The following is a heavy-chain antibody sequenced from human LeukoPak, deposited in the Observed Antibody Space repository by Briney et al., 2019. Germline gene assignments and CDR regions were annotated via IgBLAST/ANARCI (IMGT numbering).Heavy chain of an antibody. CDR2: INAGNGNT. J-gene: IGHJ4*02. V-gene: IGHV1-3*01. CDR3: ARRIVGATPYFDY. D-gene: IGHD1-26*01. Sequence: ASVKVSCKASGYAFTSYAMHWVRQAPGQRLEWMGWINAGNGNTKYSQKLQGRVTMTTDTSTSTAHMELRSLRSDDTAVYYCARRIVGATPYFDYWGQGTLVTVSS. CDR1: GYAFTSYA.